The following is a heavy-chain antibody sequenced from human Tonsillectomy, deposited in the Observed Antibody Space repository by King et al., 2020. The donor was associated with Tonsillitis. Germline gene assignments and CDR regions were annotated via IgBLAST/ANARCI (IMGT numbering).Heavy chain of an antibody. J-gene: IGHJ3*02. D-gene: IGHD3-3*01. V-gene: IGHV3-11*01. CDR3: AGDFFHAFDI. Sequence: VQLVESGGGLVKPGGSLRLSCAASGFTFSDYYMSWIRQAPGKGLEWVSYISGSGSSMYYADSVKGRFTSSRDNAKNSLYLEMNSLRAEDTAVYYCAGDFFHAFDIWGQGTMVTVSS. CDR2: ISGSGSSM. CDR1: GFTFSDYY.